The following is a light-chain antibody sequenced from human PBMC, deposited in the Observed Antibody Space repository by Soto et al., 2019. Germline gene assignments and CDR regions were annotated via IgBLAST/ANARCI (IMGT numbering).Light chain of an antibody. CDR2: DAS. Sequence: DIQMTQSPSTLSASVGDRVTITCRASQSISSWLAWYQQKPGKAPKLLIYDASSLESGFPSRFSGSGSGTEFALTISSLQPDDFATYDCQQYNSYSHTFGQGTKLEIK. CDR3: QQYNSYSHT. V-gene: IGKV1-5*01. CDR1: QSISSW. J-gene: IGKJ2*01.